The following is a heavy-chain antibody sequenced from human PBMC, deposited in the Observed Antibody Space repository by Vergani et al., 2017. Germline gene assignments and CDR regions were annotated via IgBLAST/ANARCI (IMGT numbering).Heavy chain of an antibody. CDR2: ISSKWGSK. CDR3: VKRTVYYCWSGLRYYYNYYGMDV. Sequence: EVQLVESGGGLVQPGGSLRLSCSASGFTFSSYAMHWVRQAPGKGLEYVSAISSKWGSKYYADSVKGRFTISRDNSKNTLYLQMSSLIAEDLAVYYCVKRTVYYCWSGLRYYYNYYGMDVWGQGTTVTVSS. J-gene: IGHJ6*02. D-gene: IGHD3-3*01. CDR1: GFTFSSYA. V-gene: IGHV3-64D*06.